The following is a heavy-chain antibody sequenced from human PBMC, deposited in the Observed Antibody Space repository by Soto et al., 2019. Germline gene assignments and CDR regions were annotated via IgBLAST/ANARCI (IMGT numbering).Heavy chain of an antibody. CDR2: ISASAATT. D-gene: IGHD6-6*01. CDR3: AKLGAYSTSAIDS. V-gene: IGHV3-23*01. CDR1: GFTFSNYA. Sequence: GGSLRLSRAPSGFTFSNYAMSWVRQAPGKGLEWVSAISASAATTYYADSVKGRFTISRDNSKNTLYVQMNSLRAEDTAIYYCAKLGAYSTSAIDSWGQGALVTVSS. J-gene: IGHJ4*02.